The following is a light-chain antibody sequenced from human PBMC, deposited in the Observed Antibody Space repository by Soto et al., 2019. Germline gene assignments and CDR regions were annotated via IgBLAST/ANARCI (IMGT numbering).Light chain of an antibody. V-gene: IGKV3-11*01. CDR1: QSVSSY. CDR2: DAS. J-gene: IGKJ1*01. CDR3: QQRSNWPPGWT. Sequence: EIVLTQSPATLSLSPGERATLSCRASQSVSSYLAWYQQKPGQAPRLLIYDASNRATGIPARFSGSGSGTDFTLTISSLEPEDVAFYYCQQRSNWPPGWTFGQGTKVEIK.